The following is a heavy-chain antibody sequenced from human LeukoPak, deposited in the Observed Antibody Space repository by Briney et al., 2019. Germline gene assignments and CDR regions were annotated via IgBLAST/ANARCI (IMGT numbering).Heavy chain of an antibody. CDR2: ISSSSSYI. D-gene: IGHD1-7*01. CDR3: AKGITGTNFGYYYYYMDV. CDR1: GFTFSSYS. V-gene: IGHV3-21*01. Sequence: GGSLRLSCAASGFTFSSYSMNWVRQAPGKGLEWVSSISSSSSYIYYADSVKGRFTISRDNAKNSLYPQMNSLRAEDTAVYYCAKGITGTNFGYYYYYMDVWGKGTTVTVSS. J-gene: IGHJ6*03.